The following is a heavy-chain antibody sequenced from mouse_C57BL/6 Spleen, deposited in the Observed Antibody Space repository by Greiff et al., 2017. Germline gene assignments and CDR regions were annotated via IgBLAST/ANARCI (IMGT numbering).Heavy chain of an antibody. J-gene: IGHJ3*01. V-gene: IGHV5-17*01. D-gene: IGHD6-1*01. CDR3: ASPLFIAY. CDR1: GFTFSDYG. CDR2: ISSGSSTI. Sequence: EVQLVESGGGLVKPGGSLKLSCAASGFTFSDYGMHWVRQAPEKGLEWVAYISSGSSTIYYADTVKGRFTISRDNAKNTLFLQMTSLRSEDTAMYYCASPLFIAYWGQGTLVTVSA.